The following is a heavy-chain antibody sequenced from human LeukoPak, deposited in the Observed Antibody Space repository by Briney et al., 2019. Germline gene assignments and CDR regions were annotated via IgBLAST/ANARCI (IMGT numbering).Heavy chain of an antibody. CDR2: INPSGGST. V-gene: IGHV1-46*01. CDR3: ARDRAAYCGGDCYPDY. CDR1: GYTFTSYY. D-gene: IGHD2-21*02. J-gene: IGHJ4*02. Sequence: ASVKVSCKASGYTFTSYYMHWVRQAPGQGLEWMGIINPSGGSTSYAQKFQGRVTMTRDMSTSTVYMELSSLRSEDTAVYYCARDRAAYCGGDCYPDYWGQGTLVTVSS.